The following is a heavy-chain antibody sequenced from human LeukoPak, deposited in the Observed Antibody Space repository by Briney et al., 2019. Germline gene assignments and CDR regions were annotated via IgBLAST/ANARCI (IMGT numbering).Heavy chain of an antibody. CDR2: INHSGST. V-gene: IGHV4-34*01. CDR3: ARGRSYRTEYTY. CDR1: GGSFSGYY. D-gene: IGHD1-26*01. J-gene: IGHJ4*02. Sequence: SETLSPTCAVYGGSFSGYYWSWIRQPPGKGLEWIGEINHSGSTNYNPSLKSRVTISVDTSKNQFSLKLSSVTAADTAVYYCARGRSYRTEYTYWGQGTLVTVSS.